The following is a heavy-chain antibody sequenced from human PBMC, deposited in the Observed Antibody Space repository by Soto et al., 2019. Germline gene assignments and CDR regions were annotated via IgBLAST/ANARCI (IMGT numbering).Heavy chain of an antibody. J-gene: IGHJ4*02. CDR1: GGTFSSYA. Sequence: QVQLVQSGAELKKPGSSVKVSCKASGGTFSSYAVTWVRQAPGQGLEWMGGIIPISGSVTYAQKFQDRVTITADESTSTAYMELSSLRSDATAVYYCARGGITDDYWGQGTLVTVSS. D-gene: IGHD3-16*01. CDR3: ARGGITDDY. V-gene: IGHV1-69*12. CDR2: IIPISGSV.